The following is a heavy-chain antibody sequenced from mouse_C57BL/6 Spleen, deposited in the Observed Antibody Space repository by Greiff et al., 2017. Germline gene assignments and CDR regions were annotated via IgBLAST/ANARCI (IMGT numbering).Heavy chain of an antibody. CDR1: GFTFSSYA. D-gene: IGHD1-1*01. CDR3: ARDYYGSSNYAMDY. CDR2: ISDGGSYT. V-gene: IGHV5-4*01. Sequence: EVQGVESGGGLVKPGGSLKLSCAASGFTFSSYAMSWVRQTPEKRLEWVATISDGGSYTYYPDNVKGRFTISRDNAKNNLYLQMSHLKSEDTAMYYCARDYYGSSNYAMDYWGQGTSVTVSS. J-gene: IGHJ4*01.